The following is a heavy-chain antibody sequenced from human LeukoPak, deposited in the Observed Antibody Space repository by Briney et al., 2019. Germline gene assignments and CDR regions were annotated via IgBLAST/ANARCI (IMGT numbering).Heavy chain of an antibody. V-gene: IGHV3-21*01. J-gene: IGHJ6*02. CDR3: ARGGTVTGMDV. CDR2: ISSSSSYI. Sequence: GGSLRLSCAASGFTFSSYSMNWVRQAPGKGLEWVSSISSSSSYIYYADSVKGRFTISRDNAKNSLYLQMNSLRAEDTAVYYCARGGTVTGMDVWGQGTTVTVSS. CDR1: GFTFSSYS. D-gene: IGHD4-17*01.